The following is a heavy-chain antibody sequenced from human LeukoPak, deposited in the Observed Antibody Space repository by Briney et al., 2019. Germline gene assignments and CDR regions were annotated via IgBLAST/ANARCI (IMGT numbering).Heavy chain of an antibody. V-gene: IGHV4-4*02. Sequence: SGTLSLTCAVSGGSISSSNWWSWVRQPPGKGLEWIGEIYHSGSTNYNPSLKSRVTISVDTSKNQFSLKLTSVTAADTAVYYCARVSWPGRGSRFDPWGQGTLVTVSS. CDR1: GGSISSSNW. CDR2: IYHSGST. CDR3: ARVSWPGRGSRFDP. J-gene: IGHJ5*02. D-gene: IGHD3-16*01.